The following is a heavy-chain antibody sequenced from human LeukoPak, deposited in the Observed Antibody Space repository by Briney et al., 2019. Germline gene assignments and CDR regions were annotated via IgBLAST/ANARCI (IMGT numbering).Heavy chain of an antibody. CDR2: IYYSGST. CDR3: ARSYSSGWDDYAYNWFGP. J-gene: IGHJ5*02. D-gene: IGHD6-19*01. V-gene: IGHV4-39*01. Sequence: SETLSLTCTVSGGSISSSSYYWGWIRQPPGKGLEWIGSIYYSGSTYYNPSLKSRVTISVDTSKNQFSLKLSSVTAADTAVYYCARSYSSGWDDYAYNWFGPWGQGTLVTVSS. CDR1: GGSISSSSYY.